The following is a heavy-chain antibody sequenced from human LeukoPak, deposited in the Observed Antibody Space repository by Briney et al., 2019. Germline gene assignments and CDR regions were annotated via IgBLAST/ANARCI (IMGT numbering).Heavy chain of an antibody. CDR1: GFTFSSYS. D-gene: IGHD2-2*01. J-gene: IGHJ6*03. Sequence: GGSLRLSCAAPGFTFSSYSMNWVRQAPGKGLEWVAAISTTSGNIYYADSVKGRFTISRDNAKNSLYLQMNSLRAEDTAVYYCARDRRRGCSSTSCHTEGYYMDVWGKGTTVTISS. V-gene: IGHV3-21*01. CDR2: ISTTSGNI. CDR3: ARDRRRGCSSTSCHTEGYYMDV.